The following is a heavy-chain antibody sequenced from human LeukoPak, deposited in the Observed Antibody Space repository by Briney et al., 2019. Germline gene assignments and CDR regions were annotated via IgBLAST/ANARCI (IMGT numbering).Heavy chain of an antibody. CDR3: AGQVVATTTTRFFDY. CDR1: GGSFSGYY. J-gene: IGHJ4*02. D-gene: IGHD2-15*01. CDR2: INHSGST. Sequence: SETLSLTCVVYGGSFSGYYWSWIRQPPGKGLEWIGEINHSGSTNYNPSLKSRVTISVDTSKNQFSLKLSSVTAADTAVYYCAGQVVATTTTRFFDYWGQGTLVTVSS. V-gene: IGHV4-34*01.